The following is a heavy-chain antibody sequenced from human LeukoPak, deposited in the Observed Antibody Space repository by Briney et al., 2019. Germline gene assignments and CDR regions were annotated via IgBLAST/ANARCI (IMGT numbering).Heavy chain of an antibody. CDR2: IYYSGST. V-gene: IGHV4-31*03. D-gene: IGHD1-1*01. J-gene: IGHJ4*02. Sequence: SETLSLTCTVSGGSICSGGYYWSWIRQHPGKGLEWIGYIYYSGSTYYNPSLKSRVTISVDTSKNQFSLKLSSVTAADTAVYYCARDAGNYYFDYWGQGTLVTVSS. CDR3: ARDAGNYYFDY. CDR1: GGSICSGGYY.